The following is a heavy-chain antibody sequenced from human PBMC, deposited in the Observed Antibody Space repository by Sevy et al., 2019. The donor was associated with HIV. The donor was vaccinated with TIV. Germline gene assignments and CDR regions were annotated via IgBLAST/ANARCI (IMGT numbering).Heavy chain of an antibody. CDR1: DASINTINYY. V-gene: IGHV4-39*01. Sequence: TETLSLTCTVSDASINTINYYWGWIRQPPGKGLEWIASIYYSGNTYHNPSLESRVTISVDTSKNQFSLKLNSVTAADTAVYYCVRHRLQRIPEPADFDYWGQGTLVTVSS. CDR2: IYYSGNT. J-gene: IGHJ4*02. CDR3: VRHRLQRIPEPADFDY. D-gene: IGHD6-13*01.